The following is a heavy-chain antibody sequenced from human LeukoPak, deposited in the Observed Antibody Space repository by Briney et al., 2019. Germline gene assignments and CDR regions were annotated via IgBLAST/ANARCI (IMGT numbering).Heavy chain of an antibody. CDR3: AKKGYAGSGTYSYYFDY. Sequence: GGSLRLSCAASGFTFSSFWMHWVRQAPGKGLVWVSHINTDGSSTTYADSVKGRFTISRDNAKNTLYLQMNSLRAEDTAIYYCAKKGYAGSGTYSYYFDYWGQGTLVTVSS. V-gene: IGHV3-74*03. CDR2: INTDGSST. D-gene: IGHD3-10*01. J-gene: IGHJ4*02. CDR1: GFTFSSFW.